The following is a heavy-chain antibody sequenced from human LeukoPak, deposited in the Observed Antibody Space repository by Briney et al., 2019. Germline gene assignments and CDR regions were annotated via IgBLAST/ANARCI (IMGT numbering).Heavy chain of an antibody. J-gene: IGHJ4*02. V-gene: IGHV3-30*02. CDR1: GFIFSNYA. CDR2: IRYDGSHK. Sequence: GGSLRLSCAASGFIFSNYAMHWVRQAPGKGLEWVAFIRYDGSHKYYADSVKGRFTISRDNSKNTLYLQMNSLRAEDTAVYYCAKVDSGTYQFDYWDQGTLVTVSS. CDR3: AKVDSGTYQFDY. D-gene: IGHD1-26*01.